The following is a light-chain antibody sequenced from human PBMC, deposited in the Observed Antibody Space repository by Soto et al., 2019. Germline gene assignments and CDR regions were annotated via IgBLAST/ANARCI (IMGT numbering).Light chain of an antibody. CDR1: SSNIGAGYD. J-gene: IGLJ1*01. CDR3: QSYDSSLSGV. CDR2: GNS. V-gene: IGLV1-40*01. Sequence: QSVLTQPPSVSGAPGQRVTISCTGSSSNIGAGYDVHWYQQLPGTAPKLLIYGNSNRPSGVPDRFSGSKSGTSASLAITGLQAEGEADYYCQSYDSSLSGVFGTGTKVTVL.